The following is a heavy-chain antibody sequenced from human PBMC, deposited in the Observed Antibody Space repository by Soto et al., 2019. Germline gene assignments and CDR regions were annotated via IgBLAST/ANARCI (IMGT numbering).Heavy chain of an antibody. V-gene: IGHV1-69*01. CDR1: GGTFTSFP. CDR2: IIPTFDTT. CDR3: ARESGDYGRPYFDY. Sequence: VQLVQSGAEVKKPGSSVKVSCKASGGTFTSFPFSWVRQAPGQGLEWMGGIIPTFDTTNYASKFQGRLTITADESTTTSYMELRGLTSVDTAIYDCARESGDYGRPYFDYWGHGTLVTVSS. J-gene: IGHJ4*01. D-gene: IGHD4-17*01.